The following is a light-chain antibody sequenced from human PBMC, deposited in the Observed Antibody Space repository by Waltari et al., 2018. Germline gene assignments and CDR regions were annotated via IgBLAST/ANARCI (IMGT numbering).Light chain of an antibody. CDR3: MQTLQIPIT. J-gene: IGKJ5*01. CDR1: QSLLHTNGYNY. Sequence: VMTQSPLSLPVTPGEPASISCRSSQSLLHTNGYNYLDWYVQKPGQSPQLLIYLRSNRASGVPDRFSGSGSGTDFTLKISRVEAEDVGVYYCMQTLQIPIT. CDR2: LRS. V-gene: IGKV2-28*01.